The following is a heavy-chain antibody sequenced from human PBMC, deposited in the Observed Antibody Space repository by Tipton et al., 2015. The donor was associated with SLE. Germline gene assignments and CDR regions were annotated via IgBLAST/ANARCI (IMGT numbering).Heavy chain of an antibody. CDR1: GGSISSYY. V-gene: IGHV4-4*07. CDR3: AREPIVLVVYSRYYYYGMDV. D-gene: IGHD2-8*02. Sequence: LRLSCTVSGGSISSYYWSWIRQPAGKGLEWIGRIYTRGSTNYNPSLKSRVTMSVDTSKNQFSLKLSSVTAADTAVYYCAREPIVLVVYSRYYYYGMDVWGQGTTVTVSS. J-gene: IGHJ6*02. CDR2: IYTRGST.